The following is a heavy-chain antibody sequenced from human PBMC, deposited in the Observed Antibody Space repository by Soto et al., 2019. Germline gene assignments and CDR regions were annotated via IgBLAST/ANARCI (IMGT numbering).Heavy chain of an antibody. D-gene: IGHD6-6*01. V-gene: IGHV4-34*01. CDR2: INHSGST. Sequence: PSETLSLTCAVYGGSFSGYYWSWIRQPPGKGLEWIGEINHSGSTNYNPSLKSRVTISVDTSKNQFSLKLRSVTAADTAVYYCARGRAARIGRYYYYYYGMDVWGQGTTVT. CDR3: ARGRAARIGRYYYYYYGMDV. J-gene: IGHJ6*02. CDR1: GGSFSGYY.